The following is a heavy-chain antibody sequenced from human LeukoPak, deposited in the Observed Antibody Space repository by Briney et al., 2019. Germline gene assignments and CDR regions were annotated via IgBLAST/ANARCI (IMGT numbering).Heavy chain of an antibody. V-gene: IGHV3-30-3*01. D-gene: IGHD5-18*01. J-gene: IGHJ6*02. CDR2: ISYDGSNK. CDR3: ARVVDTAMVIYYYYYGMDV. CDR1: GFTFSSYA. Sequence: PGGSLRLPCAASGFTFSSYAMHWVRQAPGKGLEWVAVISYDGSNKYYADSVKGRFTISRDNSKNTLYLQMNSLRAEDTAVYYCARVVDTAMVIYYYYYGMDVWGQGTTVTVSS.